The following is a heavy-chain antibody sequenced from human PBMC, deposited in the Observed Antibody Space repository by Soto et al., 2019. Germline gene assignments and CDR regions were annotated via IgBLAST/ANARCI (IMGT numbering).Heavy chain of an antibody. D-gene: IGHD3-3*01. J-gene: IGHJ4*02. CDR3: VTSLNYDFWRDGGRHYYFDY. CDR1: GGSISSSYW. V-gene: IGHV4-4*02. CDR2: IYHSGST. Sequence: SETLSLTCAVSGGSISSSYWWNWVRQPPGKGLEWIGKIYHSGSTNYNPSLKNRVTISVDKSNNQFSLRLSSVTAADTAVYFCVTSLNYDFWRDGGRHYYFDYWGQGTLVTVPS.